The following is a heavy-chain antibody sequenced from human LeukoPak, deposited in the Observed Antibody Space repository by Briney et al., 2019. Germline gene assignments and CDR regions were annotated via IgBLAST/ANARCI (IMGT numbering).Heavy chain of an antibody. D-gene: IGHD2-15*01. CDR2: ISSSGSTI. CDR1: GFTFSSYE. Sequence: GGSLRLSCAASGFTFSSYEMNWVRQAPGKGLEWVSYISSSGSTIYYADSVKGRFTISRDNAKDSLYLQMNSLRAEDTALYYCARDQGYCSGGSCSRYNWFDPWGQGTLVTVSS. CDR3: ARDQGYCSGGSCSRYNWFDP. V-gene: IGHV3-48*03. J-gene: IGHJ5*02.